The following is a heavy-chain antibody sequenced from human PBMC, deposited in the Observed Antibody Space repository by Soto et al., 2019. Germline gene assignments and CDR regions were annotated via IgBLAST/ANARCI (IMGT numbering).Heavy chain of an antibody. V-gene: IGHV3-23*01. Sequence: EVQLLESGGGLVQPGGSLRLSCAASGFTFSSYAMSWVRQAPGKGLEWVSAISGSGGSTYYADSVKGRFTISRDNSKNXLYLQMNSLRAEDTAVYYCAKSAQENGDYVGWFDPWGQGTLVTVSS. CDR2: ISGSGGST. CDR1: GFTFSSYA. D-gene: IGHD4-17*01. CDR3: AKSAQENGDYVGWFDP. J-gene: IGHJ5*02.